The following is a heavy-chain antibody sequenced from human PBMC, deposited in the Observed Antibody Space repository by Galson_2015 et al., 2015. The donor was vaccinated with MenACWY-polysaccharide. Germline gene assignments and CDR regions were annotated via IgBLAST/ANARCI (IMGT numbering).Heavy chain of an antibody. Sequence: SLRLSCAASGLSFSTYGMHWVRQAPGKGLVWVARINADGSAKGYADSVRGRFTISRDNAKNTLDLDMNSLRAEDTSVYYCTNACSRSCSGSRCYFNWFDPWGQGTLVTVSS. J-gene: IGHJ5*02. CDR2: INADGSAK. V-gene: IGHV3-74*01. CDR1: GLSFSTYG. CDR3: TNACSRSCSGSRCYFNWFDP. D-gene: IGHD2-15*01.